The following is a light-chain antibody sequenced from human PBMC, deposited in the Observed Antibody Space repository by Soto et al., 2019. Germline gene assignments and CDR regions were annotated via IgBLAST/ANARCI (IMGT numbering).Light chain of an antibody. J-gene: IGKJ1*01. CDR3: QQYNSYWT. CDR1: QSISTW. Sequence: DIQMTQSPSTLSASVGDRVTITCRASQSISTWLAWYQQKPGKAPKVLIYEASKLESGVPSRFSGSGSGTEFTLTISSLQADDFETYYCQQYNSYWTFGQGTKVDIK. V-gene: IGKV1-5*01. CDR2: EAS.